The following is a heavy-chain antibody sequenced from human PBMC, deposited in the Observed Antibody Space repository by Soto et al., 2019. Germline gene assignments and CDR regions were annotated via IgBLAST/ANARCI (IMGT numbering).Heavy chain of an antibody. CDR3: AKDRFRYGDYVPFDY. Sequence: GGSLRLSCAASGFTFSSYGMHWVRQAPGKGLEWVAVISYDGSNKYYADSVKGRFTISRDNSKNTLYLQMNSLRAEDTAVYYCAKDRFRYGDYVPFDYWGQGTLVTVSS. J-gene: IGHJ4*02. CDR1: GFTFSSYG. CDR2: ISYDGSNK. V-gene: IGHV3-30*18. D-gene: IGHD4-17*01.